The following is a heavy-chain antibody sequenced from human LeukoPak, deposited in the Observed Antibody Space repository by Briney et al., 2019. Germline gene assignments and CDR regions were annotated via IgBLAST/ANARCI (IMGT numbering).Heavy chain of an antibody. V-gene: IGHV4-30-4*01. J-gene: IGHJ4*02. CDR1: GGSISSGDYY. Sequence: SQTLSLTCTVSGGSISSGDYYWSWIRQPPGKGLEWIGYIYYSGSTYYNPSLKSRVTISVDTSKNQFSLKLSSVTAADTAVYYCDRELITSGGIDYWGQGALVTVSS. CDR3: DRELITSGGIDY. CDR2: IYYSGST.